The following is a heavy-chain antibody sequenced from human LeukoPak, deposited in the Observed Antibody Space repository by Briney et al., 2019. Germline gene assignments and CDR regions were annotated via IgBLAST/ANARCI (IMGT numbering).Heavy chain of an antibody. D-gene: IGHD5-12*01. Sequence: SETLSLTCTVSGGSISSYYWSWIWQPPGKGLEWIGYIYYSGSTNYNPSLKSRVTISVDTSKNQFSLKLSSVTAADTAVYYCAREVVGYLDAFDIWGQGTMVTVSS. CDR1: GGSISSYY. CDR2: IYYSGST. CDR3: AREVVGYLDAFDI. J-gene: IGHJ3*02. V-gene: IGHV4-59*01.